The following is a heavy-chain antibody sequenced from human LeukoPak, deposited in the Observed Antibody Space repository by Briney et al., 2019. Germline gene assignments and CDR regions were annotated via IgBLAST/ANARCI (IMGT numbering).Heavy chain of an antibody. D-gene: IGHD1-26*01. CDR1: GFSFSSYA. CDR2: ICGSGGST. CDR3: AKDIVGATTITYYFDY. Sequence: GGSLRLSCAPSGFSFSSYAMSWVRQAPGKGLEWVSGICGSGGSTYYADSVKGRFTISRDNSKNTLYLQMNSVRAEDTAVYYCAKDIVGATTITYYFDYSRQGTLVTVSS. V-gene: IGHV3-23*01. J-gene: IGHJ4*02.